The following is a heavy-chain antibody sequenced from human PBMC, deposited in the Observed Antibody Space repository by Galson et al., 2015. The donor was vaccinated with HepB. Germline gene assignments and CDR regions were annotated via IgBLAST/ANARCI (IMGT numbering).Heavy chain of an antibody. CDR1: GFAFDDYT. D-gene: IGHD6-19*01. Sequence: SLRLSCAASGFAFDDYTMHWVRQAPGKGLEWVSLISWDGGSTYYADSVKGRFTISRDDSKNSLYLQMNSLRTEDTALYYCAKDKRSPYSSGCTFDYWGQGTLVTVSS. V-gene: IGHV3-43*01. J-gene: IGHJ4*02. CDR3: AKDKRSPYSSGCTFDY. CDR2: ISWDGGST.